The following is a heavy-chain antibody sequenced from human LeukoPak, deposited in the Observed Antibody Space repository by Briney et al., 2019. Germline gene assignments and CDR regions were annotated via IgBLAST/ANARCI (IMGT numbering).Heavy chain of an antibody. CDR2: ISSSSSYI. V-gene: IGHV3-21*01. J-gene: IGHJ6*03. CDR3: AREGSGWSYYYYYMDV. D-gene: IGHD6-19*01. CDR1: GFTFSSYS. Sequence: GGSLRLSCAASGFTFSSYSMNWVRQAPGKGLEWVSSISSSSSYIYYADSVKGRFTISRDSAKNSLYLQMNSLRAEDTAVYYCAREGSGWSYYYYYMDVWGKGTTVTISS.